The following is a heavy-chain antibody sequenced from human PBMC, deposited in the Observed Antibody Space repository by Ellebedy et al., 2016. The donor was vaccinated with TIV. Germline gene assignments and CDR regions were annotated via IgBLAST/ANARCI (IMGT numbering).Heavy chain of an antibody. CDR2: IHPAGPT. J-gene: IGHJ6*01. CDR1: GGSLNDYE. CDR3: ARTVQLAHYTTV. D-gene: IGHD1-1*01. V-gene: IGHV4-4*07. Sequence: MPGGSLRLSCTVSGGSLNDYEWSWIRQSARKGLEWIGTIHPAGPTTYNPSLGSRVTMSVATSKNQFSLNVKSVTAADTAVYYCARTVQLAHYTTVWGKGTTVTVPS.